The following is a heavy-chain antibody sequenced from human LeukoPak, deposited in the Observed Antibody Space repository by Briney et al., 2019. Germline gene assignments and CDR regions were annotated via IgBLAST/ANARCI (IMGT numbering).Heavy chain of an antibody. D-gene: IGHD1-26*01. CDR1: GFTFSDYY. J-gene: IGHJ4*02. V-gene: IGHV3-7*01. Sequence: GGSLRLSCAASGFTFSDYYMSWIRQAPGKGPEWVANIKQDGSEKYYVDSVKGRFTISRDNAKNSLYLQMNSLRAEDTAVYYCARVRSWEDYWGQGTLVTVSS. CDR2: IKQDGSEK. CDR3: ARVRSWEDY.